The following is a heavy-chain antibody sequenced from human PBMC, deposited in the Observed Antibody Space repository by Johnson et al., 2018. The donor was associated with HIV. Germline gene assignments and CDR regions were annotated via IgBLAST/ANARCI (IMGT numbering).Heavy chain of an antibody. CDR3: ARELGYCSGGSCHDAFDI. J-gene: IGHJ3*02. Sequence: VLLVESGGGVVRPGGSLRLSCAASGFTFDDYGMSWVRQAPGKGLEWVSGINWNGGRTGYADSVKGRFTIPRDNAKNSLYLQMNSLRVEDTALYYCARELGYCSGGSCHDAFDIWGQGTMVTVSS. CDR1: GFTFDDYG. CDR2: INWNGGRT. V-gene: IGHV3-20*04. D-gene: IGHD2-15*01.